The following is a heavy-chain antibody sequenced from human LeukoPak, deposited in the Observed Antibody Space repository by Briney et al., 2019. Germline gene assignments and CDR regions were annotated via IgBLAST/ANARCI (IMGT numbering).Heavy chain of an antibody. D-gene: IGHD1-26*01. Sequence: PGGSLRLSCAASGFTFSSYAMSWVRQAPGKGLEWVSAISGSGGSTYYADSVKGRFTISRDNSKNTLYLQMNSLRGDDTAVYYCAREDGRGYYYYIDVWGKGTTVTVSS. V-gene: IGHV3-23*01. CDR3: AREDGRGYYYYIDV. CDR2: ISGSGGST. CDR1: GFTFSSYA. J-gene: IGHJ6*03.